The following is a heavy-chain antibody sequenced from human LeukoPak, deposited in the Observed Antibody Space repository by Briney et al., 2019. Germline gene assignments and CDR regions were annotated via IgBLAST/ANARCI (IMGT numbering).Heavy chain of an antibody. CDR3: AARDSSGYSAFDY. D-gene: IGHD3-22*01. J-gene: IGHJ4*02. Sequence: GGSLRLSCAASGFTFSSYGMHWVRQAPGKGLEWVAFIRYDGSNKYYADSVKGRFTISRDNSKNTLYLQMNSLRAEDTAVYYCAARDSSGYSAFDYWGQGTLVTVSS. V-gene: IGHV3-30*02. CDR2: IRYDGSNK. CDR1: GFTFSSYG.